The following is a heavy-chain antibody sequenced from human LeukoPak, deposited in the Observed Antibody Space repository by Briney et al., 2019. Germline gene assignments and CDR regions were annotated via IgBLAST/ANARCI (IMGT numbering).Heavy chain of an antibody. V-gene: IGHV3-9*03. Sequence: GGSLRLSCAASGFTFDDYAMHWVRQAPGKGLEWVSGISWNSGSIGYADPVKGRFTISRDNAKNSLYLQMNSLRAEDMALYYCAKASGSSGLDAFDIWGQGTMVTVSS. CDR3: AKASGSSGLDAFDI. CDR1: GFTFDDYA. D-gene: IGHD1-26*01. CDR2: ISWNSGSI. J-gene: IGHJ3*02.